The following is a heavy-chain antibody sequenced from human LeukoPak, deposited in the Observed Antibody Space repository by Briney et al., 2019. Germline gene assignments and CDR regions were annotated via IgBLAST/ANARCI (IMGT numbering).Heavy chain of an antibody. V-gene: IGHV1-18*01. D-gene: IGHD2-2*01. CDR2: ISAYNGNT. J-gene: IGHJ6*03. CDR3: ARGPIIDIVVIPAAADYYHMDV. CDR1: GYTLTSYG. Sequence: ASVKVSCKASGYTLTSYGISWVRQAPGPGLEWMGWISAYNGNTRYAQKLQGRVTMTTDSSTSTAYMELRSLRSDDTAVYYCARGPIIDIVVIPAAADYYHMDVWGKGTTVTVSS.